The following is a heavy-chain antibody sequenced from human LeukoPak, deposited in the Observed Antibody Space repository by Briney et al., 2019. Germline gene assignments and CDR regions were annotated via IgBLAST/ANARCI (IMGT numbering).Heavy chain of an antibody. D-gene: IGHD7-27*01. V-gene: IGHV3-23*01. CDR2: ISGSGGST. CDR1: GSTFSSYA. CDR3: AKRHVWVDY. Sequence: SGGSLRLSCAASGSTFSSYAMSWVRQAPGKGLEWVSAISGSGGSTYYADSVKGRFTISRDNSKNTLYLQMNGLRAEDTAVYYCAKRHVWVDYWGQGTLVTVSS. J-gene: IGHJ4*02.